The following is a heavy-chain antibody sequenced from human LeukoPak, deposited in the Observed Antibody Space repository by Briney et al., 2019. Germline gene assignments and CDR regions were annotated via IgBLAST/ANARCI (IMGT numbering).Heavy chain of an antibody. D-gene: IGHD3-22*01. J-gene: IGHJ2*01. CDR2: IYYSVST. Sequence: SETLSLTCTVSGGSISSSSYYWGWVRQPPGKGLEWIGSIYYSVSTYYNPSLYSRVTISVDTSKTQFSLKLSSVTAADTAVYYCARQQYYYDSSGYRAPGRWYFDLWGRGTLVTVSS. CDR1: GGSISSSSYY. V-gene: IGHV4-39*01. CDR3: ARQQYYYDSSGYRAPGRWYFDL.